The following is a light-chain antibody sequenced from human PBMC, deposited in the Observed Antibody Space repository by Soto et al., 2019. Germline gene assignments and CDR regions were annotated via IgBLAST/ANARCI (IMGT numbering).Light chain of an antibody. V-gene: IGKV3-20*01. CDR3: KQYGSSPLT. J-gene: IGKJ4*01. CDR2: GAS. CDR1: QSVSSSY. Sequence: EIVLTQSPGTLSLSPGERATLSCRASQSVSSSYLAWYQQKPGQAPRLLIYGASSRATGIPDRFSGSGSGTDFTLTNSRLEPEDFAVYYCKQYGSSPLTFGGGTKVEIK.